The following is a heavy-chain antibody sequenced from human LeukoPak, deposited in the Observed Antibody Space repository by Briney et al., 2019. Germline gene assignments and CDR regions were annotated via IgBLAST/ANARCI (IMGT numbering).Heavy chain of an antibody. J-gene: IGHJ4*02. V-gene: IGHV4-59*08. CDR3: ARSGPPYSSGWFDY. D-gene: IGHD6-19*01. Sequence: SETLSLTCTVSGGSINSYYWSWIRQPPGKGLEWIGYIYYSGSTNYNPSLKSRVTISVDTSKNQFPLKLSSVTAADTAVYYCARSGPPYSSGWFDYWGQGTLVTVSS. CDR2: IYYSGST. CDR1: GGSINSYY.